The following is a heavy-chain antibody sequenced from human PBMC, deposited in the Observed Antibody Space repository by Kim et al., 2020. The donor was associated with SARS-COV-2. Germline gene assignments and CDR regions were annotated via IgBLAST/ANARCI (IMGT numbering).Heavy chain of an antibody. D-gene: IGHD2-8*02. V-gene: IGHV3-23*02. J-gene: IGHJ6*02. Sequence: SVKGRFTLSRDNSNSTLYLQMNSLEAEETAVYYCEKVRERLLGYYDYDMDVWGQGTTVTVSS. CDR3: EKVRERLLGYYDYDMDV.